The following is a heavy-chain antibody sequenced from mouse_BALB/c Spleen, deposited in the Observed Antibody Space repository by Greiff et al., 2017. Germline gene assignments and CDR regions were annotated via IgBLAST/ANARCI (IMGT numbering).Heavy chain of an antibody. CDR1: GFTFSSFG. Sequence: EVKLVESGGGLVQPGGSRKLSCAASGFTFSSFGMHWVRQAPEKGLEWVAYISSGSSTIYYADTVKGRFTISRDNPKNTLFLQMTSLRSEDTAMYYCAREVPYAMDYWGQGTSVTVSS. CDR3: AREVPYAMDY. V-gene: IGHV5-17*02. D-gene: IGHD6-1*01. CDR2: ISSGSSTI. J-gene: IGHJ4*01.